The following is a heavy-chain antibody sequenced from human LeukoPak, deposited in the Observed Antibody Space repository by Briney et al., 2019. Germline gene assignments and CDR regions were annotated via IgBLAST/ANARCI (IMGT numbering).Heavy chain of an antibody. Sequence: GGSLRLSCAASGFTFSGYAMHRVRQAPGKGLEWVAVISYDGSNKHYADSVKGRFTISRDNSKNTLYLQMNSLRAEDTALYYCARDRDYYGSGSYTPDYWGQGTLVTVSS. J-gene: IGHJ4*02. CDR1: GFTFSGYA. D-gene: IGHD3-10*01. CDR2: ISYDGSNK. V-gene: IGHV3-30-3*01. CDR3: ARDRDYYGSGSYTPDY.